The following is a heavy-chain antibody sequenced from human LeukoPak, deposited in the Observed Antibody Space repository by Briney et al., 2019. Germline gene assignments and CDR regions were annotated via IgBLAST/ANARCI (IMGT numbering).Heavy chain of an antibody. D-gene: IGHD1-1*01. Sequence: GGSLRLSCAASGFTFSDYDMHWVRHATGKGLEWVSAIGTAGDTYYTGSVKGRFTISRENSKHSLYLQMNSLRAGDTAVYYCARVAKERVGGVYYFDYWGRGTLVTVSS. CDR2: IGTAGDT. CDR1: GFTFSDYD. V-gene: IGHV3-13*01. J-gene: IGHJ4*02. CDR3: ARVAKERVGGVYYFDY.